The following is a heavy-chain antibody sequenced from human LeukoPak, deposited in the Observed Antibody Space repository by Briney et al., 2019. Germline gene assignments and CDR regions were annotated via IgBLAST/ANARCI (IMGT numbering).Heavy chain of an antibody. Sequence: PSETLSLTCTVSGGSISSGGYYWRWLRQPPGKGLEWLGYIYHSGSTYYNPSLKSRVTISVDRSKNQFSLRLSSVTAADTAVYYCARKPGIAAAAPVGWGQGTLVTVSS. CDR1: GGSISSGGYY. D-gene: IGHD6-13*01. CDR3: ARKPGIAAAAPVG. CDR2: IYHSGST. J-gene: IGHJ4*02. V-gene: IGHV4-30-2*01.